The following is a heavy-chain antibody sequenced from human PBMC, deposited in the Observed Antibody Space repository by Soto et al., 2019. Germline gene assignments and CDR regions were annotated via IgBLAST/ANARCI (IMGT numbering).Heavy chain of an antibody. CDR3: ARDGYSYGYPFDY. CDR2: IIPIFGTP. D-gene: IGHD5-18*01. J-gene: IGHJ4*02. Sequence: SVKVSCKASGGTFSSYTISWVRQAPGQGLEWMGGIIPIFGTPKYAQKFQGRVTITADESTSTAYMELSSLRSEDTAVYYCARDGYSYGYPFDYWGQGTLVTVSS. CDR1: GGTFSSYT. V-gene: IGHV1-69*13.